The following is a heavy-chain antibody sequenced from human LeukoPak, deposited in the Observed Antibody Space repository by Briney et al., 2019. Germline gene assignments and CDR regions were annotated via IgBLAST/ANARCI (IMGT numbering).Heavy chain of an antibody. CDR1: GYSFTSYW. D-gene: IGHD3-10*01. CDR2: IYPGDSDT. CDR3: ARDHYGSGSYYNSPSGYYYGMDV. Sequence: GESLKISCKGSGYSFTSYWIGWVRQMPGKGLEWMGIIYPGDSDTRYSPSFQGQVTISADKSISTAYLQWSSLKASDTAMYYCARDHYGSGSYYNSPSGYYYGMDVWGQGTTVTVSS. V-gene: IGHV5-51*01. J-gene: IGHJ6*02.